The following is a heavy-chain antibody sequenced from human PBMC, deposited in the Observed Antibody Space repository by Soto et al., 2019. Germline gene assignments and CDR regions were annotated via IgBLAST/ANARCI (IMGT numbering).Heavy chain of an antibody. V-gene: IGHV3-23*01. CDR2: ISGSGGST. Sequence: GGSLRLSCAASGFTFSSYAMSWVRQAPGKGLEWVSAISGSGGSTYYADSVKGRFTISRDNSKNTLYLQMNSLRAEDTAVYYCAKDVVSDYDLLLYYYYYMDVWGKGTTVTVSS. J-gene: IGHJ6*03. CDR3: AKDVVSDYDLLLYYYYYMDV. CDR1: GFTFSSYA. D-gene: IGHD5-12*01.